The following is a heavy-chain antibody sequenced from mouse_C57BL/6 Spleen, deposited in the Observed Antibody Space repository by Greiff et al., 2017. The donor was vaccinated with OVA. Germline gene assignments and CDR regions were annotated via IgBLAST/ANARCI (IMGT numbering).Heavy chain of an antibody. D-gene: IGHD2-2*01. CDR3: ARGAMVTTTGGFAY. CDR1: GYSITSGYY. J-gene: IGHJ3*01. V-gene: IGHV3-6*01. Sequence: ESGPGLVKPSQSLSLTCSVTGYSITSGYYWNWIRQFPGNKLEWMGYISYDGSNNYNPSLKNRISITRDTSKNQFFLKLNSVTTEDTATYYCARGAMVTTTGGFAYWGQGTLVTVSA. CDR2: ISYDGSN.